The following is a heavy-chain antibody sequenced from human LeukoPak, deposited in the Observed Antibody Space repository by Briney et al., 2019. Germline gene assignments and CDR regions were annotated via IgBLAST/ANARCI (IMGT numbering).Heavy chain of an antibody. CDR1: GFTFDDYA. V-gene: IGHV3-9*01. Sequence: GGSLRLSCAASGFTFDDYAMHWVRQTPGKGLEWVSGISWNSGSIGYADSVKGRLTISRDNAKNSLYLQMNSLRAEDTALYYCAKDMERAVTGTDYWGQGTLVTVSS. J-gene: IGHJ4*02. D-gene: IGHD6-19*01. CDR2: ISWNSGSI. CDR3: AKDMERAVTGTDY.